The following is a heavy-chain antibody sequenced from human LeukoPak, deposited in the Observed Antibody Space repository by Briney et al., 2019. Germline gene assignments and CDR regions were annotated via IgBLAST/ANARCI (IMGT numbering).Heavy chain of an antibody. CDR2: INPNSGGT. Sequence: KPGASVKVSCKASGYPFYTYGISWVRQAPGQGLEWMGWINPNSGGTNYAQKFQGRVTMTRDTSISTAYMELSRLRSDDTAVYYCAREVSSSSADFDYWGQGTLVTVSS. V-gene: IGHV1-2*02. J-gene: IGHJ4*02. CDR1: GYPFYTYG. D-gene: IGHD6-6*01. CDR3: AREVSSSSADFDY.